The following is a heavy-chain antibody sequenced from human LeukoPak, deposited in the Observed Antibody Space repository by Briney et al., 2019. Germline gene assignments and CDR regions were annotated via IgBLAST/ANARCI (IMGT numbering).Heavy chain of an antibody. CDR3: AKDRTSSSSSGYYSNAFDI. J-gene: IGHJ3*02. CDR1: GFTFSSYS. Sequence: PGGSLRLSCAASGFTFSSYSMNWVRQAPGKGLEWVSSISSSSSYIYYADSVKGRFTISRDNAKNSLYLQMNSLRAEDTAVYYCAKDRTSSSSSGYYSNAFDIWGQGTMVTVSS. CDR2: ISSSSSYI. V-gene: IGHV3-21*01. D-gene: IGHD3-22*01.